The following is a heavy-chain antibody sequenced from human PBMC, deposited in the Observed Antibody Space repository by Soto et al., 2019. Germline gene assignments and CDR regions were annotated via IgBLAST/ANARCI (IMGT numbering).Heavy chain of an antibody. Sequence: QVQLQQWGAGLLKPSETLSLTCAVYGGSFSGYYWSWIRQPQGKGLEWIGEINHSGSTNYNPSLKRRVTISVDTSKNQFSLKLSSVTAADTAVYYCASKEMVRGAGPWGQGTLVTVSS. CDR3: ASKEMVRGAGP. J-gene: IGHJ5*02. CDR1: GGSFSGYY. V-gene: IGHV4-34*01. CDR2: INHSGST. D-gene: IGHD3-10*01.